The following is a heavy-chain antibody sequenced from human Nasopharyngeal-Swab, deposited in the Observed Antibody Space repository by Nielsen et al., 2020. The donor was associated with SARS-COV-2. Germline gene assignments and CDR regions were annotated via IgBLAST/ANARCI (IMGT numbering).Heavy chain of an antibody. Sequence: GESLKISCAASGFTFSSYSMNWVRQAPGKGLEWVSSISSSSSYIYYADSVKGRFTISRDNAKYSLYLQMNSLRAEDTAVYYCASPPSFPWWGQGTTVTVSS. CDR2: ISSSSSYI. V-gene: IGHV3-21*01. CDR1: GFTFSSYS. CDR3: ASPPSFPW. J-gene: IGHJ6*02.